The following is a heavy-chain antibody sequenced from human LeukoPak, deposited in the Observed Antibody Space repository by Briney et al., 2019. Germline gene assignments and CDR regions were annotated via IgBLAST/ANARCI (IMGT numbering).Heavy chain of an antibody. CDR1: GYSFTSYC. CDR3: GMSGDRVPLQDDVFDV. Sequence: GESLNISCMVSGYSFTSYCIGWVRQMRGKGREWMGIIYPGDSGPTYSPSFQGRATISVDKSINTAYLQWRSLQASDTAMYYCGMSGDRVPLQDDVFDVWGQGTMVTVST. D-gene: IGHD1-26*01. CDR2: IYPGDSGP. J-gene: IGHJ3*01. V-gene: IGHV5-51*01.